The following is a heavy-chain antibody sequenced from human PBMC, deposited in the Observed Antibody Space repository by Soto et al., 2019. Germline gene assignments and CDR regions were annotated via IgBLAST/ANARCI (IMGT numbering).Heavy chain of an antibody. J-gene: IGHJ6*03. Sequence: ASVKVSCNASGYTFTSYGISWVLQAPGQGLEWMGWISAYNGNTNYAQKLQGRVTMTTDTSTSTAYMELRSLRSDDTAVYYCARARGLDYDFWSGYYSQDYYCYYIDVWGKGTTVTVSS. V-gene: IGHV1-18*01. CDR2: ISAYNGNT. D-gene: IGHD3-3*01. CDR1: GYTFTSYG. CDR3: ARARGLDYDFWSGYYSQDYYCYYIDV.